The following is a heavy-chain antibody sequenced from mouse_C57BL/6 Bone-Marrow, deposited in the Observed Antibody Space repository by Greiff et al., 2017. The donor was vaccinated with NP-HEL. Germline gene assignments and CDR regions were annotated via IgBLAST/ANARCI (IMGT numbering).Heavy chain of an antibody. Sequence: QVLLQQPGAELVRPGTSVKLSCKASGYTFTSYWMHWVKQRPGQGLEWIGLIDPSDSYTNYNQKFMGKATLTVDTSSSTAYMQLSSLKSEDTAVYYCARVSTRVKWFAYGGQGTLVTVSA. V-gene: IGHV1-59*01. CDR3: ARVSTRVKWFAY. CDR1: GYTFTSYW. CDR2: IDPSDSYT. J-gene: IGHJ3*01. D-gene: IGHD2-2*01.